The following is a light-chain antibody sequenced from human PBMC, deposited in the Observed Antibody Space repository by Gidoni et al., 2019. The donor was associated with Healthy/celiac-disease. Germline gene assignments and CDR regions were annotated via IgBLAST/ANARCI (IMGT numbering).Light chain of an antibody. CDR2: KAS. CDR3: QKYNSYFT. Sequence: DTQMLQSPSTLSALVGDRGTITCRASRSISSWLAWCQQKPGNAPKLLIYKASSLKSGVPSRFSGSGSGTEFTLTISSLQPDVFETYYCQKYNSYFTFGQGTKLEIK. V-gene: IGKV1-5*03. J-gene: IGKJ2*01. CDR1: RSISSW.